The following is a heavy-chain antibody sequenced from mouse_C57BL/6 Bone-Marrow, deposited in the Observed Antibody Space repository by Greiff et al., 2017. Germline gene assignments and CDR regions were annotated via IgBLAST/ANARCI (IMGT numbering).Heavy chain of an antibody. CDR1: DSEVFPIAY. V-gene: IGHV15-2*01. D-gene: IGHD2-4*01. CDR2: ILPSIGRT. J-gene: IGHJ1*03. Sequence: QVQLQQSGSELRRPGSSVKLSCKAFDSEVFPIAYTSWVRQKPGHGVEWIGGILPSIGRTTYGEMFEDNATSDADTMSHTAYLELNSLTSEDSAIYYCARGLDYFDVWGTGTTVTVSS. CDR3: ARGLDYFDV.